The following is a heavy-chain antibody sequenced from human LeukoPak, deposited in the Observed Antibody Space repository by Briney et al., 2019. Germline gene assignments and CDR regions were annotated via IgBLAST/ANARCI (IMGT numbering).Heavy chain of an antibody. CDR1: GFTVSDAY. D-gene: IGHD6-6*01. J-gene: IGHJ6*03. CDR2: IYAGGST. Sequence: GGSLRLSCAASGFTVSDAYMSWVRQAPGKGLEWVAVIYAGGSTYHADSVKGRFVISRDNSDNTLYLQMKTLGAEDTAVYYCAREGRASSRHFYYYLDVWGKGTTVTVSS. CDR3: AREGRASSRHFYYYLDV. V-gene: IGHV3-53*01.